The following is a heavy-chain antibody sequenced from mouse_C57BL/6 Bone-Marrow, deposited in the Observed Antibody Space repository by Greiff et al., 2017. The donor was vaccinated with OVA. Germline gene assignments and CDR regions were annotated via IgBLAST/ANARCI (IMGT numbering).Heavy chain of an antibody. J-gene: IGHJ2*01. CDR2: ISDGGSYT. CDR3: ARDGYWDDD. V-gene: IGHV5-4*01. CDR1: GFTFSSYA. Sequence: EVKLMESGGGLVKPGGSLKLSCAASGFTFSSYAMSWVRQTPEKRLEWVATISDGGSYTYYPDNVKGRFTISRDNAKNNLYLQMSHLKSEDTAMYYCARDGYWDDDGGQGTTLTVSS. D-gene: IGHD4-1*01.